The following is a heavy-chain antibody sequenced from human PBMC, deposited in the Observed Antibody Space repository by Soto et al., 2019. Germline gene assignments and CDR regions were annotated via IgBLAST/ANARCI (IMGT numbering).Heavy chain of an antibody. V-gene: IGHV1-2*04. J-gene: IGHJ4*02. CDR3: ARGRYIVVVPAALPYFDY. D-gene: IGHD2-2*01. Sequence: ASVKVSCKASGYTFTGYYMHWVRQAPGQGLEWMGWINPNSGGTNYAQKFQGWVTMTRDTSISTAYMELSRLRSDDTAVYYCARGRYIVVVPAALPYFDYWGQGTLVTVSS. CDR2: INPNSGGT. CDR1: GYTFTGYY.